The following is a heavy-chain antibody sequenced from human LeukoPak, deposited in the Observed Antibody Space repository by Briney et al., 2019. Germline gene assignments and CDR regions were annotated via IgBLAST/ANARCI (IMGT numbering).Heavy chain of an antibody. CDR3: AKEGGVVGATRYFDY. CDR2: ISGSGGST. D-gene: IGHD1-26*01. CDR1: GFTFSSYA. Sequence: GGSLRLSCAASGFTFSSYAMSWVRQAPGKGLEWASAISGSGGSTYYADSVKGRFTISRDNSKNTLYLQMNSLRAEDTAVYYCAKEGGVVGATRYFDYWGQGTLVTVSS. J-gene: IGHJ4*02. V-gene: IGHV3-23*01.